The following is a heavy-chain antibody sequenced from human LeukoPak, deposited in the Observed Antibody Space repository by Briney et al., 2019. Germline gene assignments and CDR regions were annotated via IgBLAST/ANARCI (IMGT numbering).Heavy chain of an antibody. V-gene: IGHV4-34*01. J-gene: IGHJ4*02. CDR3: ARVVGSAASRGSPGD. CDR2: INHSGST. Sequence: SETLSLTCAVYGGSFSGYYWSWIRQPPGKGLEWIGEINHSGSTNYNPSLKSRVTISVDTSKNQFSLKLSSVTAADTAVYYCARVVGSAASRGSPGDWGRGTLVTVSS. D-gene: IGHD6-25*01. CDR1: GGSFSGYY.